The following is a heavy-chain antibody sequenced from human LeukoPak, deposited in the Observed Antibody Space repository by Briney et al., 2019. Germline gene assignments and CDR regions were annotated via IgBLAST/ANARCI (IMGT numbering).Heavy chain of an antibody. CDR2: INPSGGST. V-gene: IGHV1-46*01. CDR1: GYTFTGYY. CDR3: ARGGITIFGVVIGPSSWFDP. D-gene: IGHD3-3*01. J-gene: IGHJ5*02. Sequence: ASVKVSCKASGYTFTGYYMHWVRQAPGQGLEWMGIINPSGGSTSYAQKFQGRVTMTRDTSTSIVYMELSSLRSEDTAVYYCARGGITIFGVVIGPSSWFDPWGQGTLVTVFS.